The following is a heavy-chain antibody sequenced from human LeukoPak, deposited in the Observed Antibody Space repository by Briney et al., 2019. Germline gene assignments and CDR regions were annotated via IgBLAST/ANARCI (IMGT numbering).Heavy chain of an antibody. V-gene: IGHV4-34*01. D-gene: IGHD5-24*01. J-gene: IGHJ4*02. Sequence: PSETPSLTCAVYGGSFSGYYWSWIRQPPGKGLEWIGEINHSGSTNYNPSLKSRVTISVDTSKNQFSLKLSSVTAADTAVYYCASNRWLQPFDYWGQGTLVTVSS. CDR2: INHSGST. CDR3: ASNRWLQPFDY. CDR1: GGSFSGYY.